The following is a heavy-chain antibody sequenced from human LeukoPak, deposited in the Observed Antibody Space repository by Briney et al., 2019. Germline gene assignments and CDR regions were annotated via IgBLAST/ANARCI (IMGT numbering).Heavy chain of an antibody. CDR3: ARDKGTIFGVAADY. CDR2: ISSSSSFI. Sequence: GGSLRLSCAASGFTFSSYSMNWVRQAPGKGLEWVSSISSSSSFIYYADSVKGRFTISRDNAKNSLYLQMNSLRAEDTAVYYCARDKGTIFGVAADYWGQGTLVTVSS. V-gene: IGHV3-21*01. J-gene: IGHJ4*02. D-gene: IGHD3-3*01. CDR1: GFTFSSYS.